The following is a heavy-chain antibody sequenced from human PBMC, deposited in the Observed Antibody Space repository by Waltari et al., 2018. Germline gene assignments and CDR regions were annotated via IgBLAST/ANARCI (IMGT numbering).Heavy chain of an antibody. CDR3: ARDPLTIFGVVDAFDI. D-gene: IGHD3-3*01. CDR1: GFTFSSYW. J-gene: IGHJ3*02. Sequence: EVQLVESGGGLVQPGGSLRLSCAASGFTFSSYWMSWVRQAPGKGLEWVANIKQDGSEKYYVDSVKGRFTISRDNAKNSLYLQMNSLRAEDTAVYYCARDPLTIFGVVDAFDIWGQGTMVIVSS. CDR2: IKQDGSEK. V-gene: IGHV3-7*04.